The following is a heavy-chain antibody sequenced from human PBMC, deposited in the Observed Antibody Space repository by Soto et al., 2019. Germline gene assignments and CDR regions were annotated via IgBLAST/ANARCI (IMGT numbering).Heavy chain of an antibody. Sequence: VRLSCAASGFTFSDYSMTWVRQAPGKGLEWLSYIGSGGSPIKYADSVMGRFTVSRDNAKSSLYLQMNSLRAEDTAVYYCARGLGSSWFFLWGQGTLVTVSS. D-gene: IGHD6-13*01. J-gene: IGHJ5*02. CDR2: IGSGGSPI. V-gene: IGHV3-48*01. CDR1: GFTFSDYS. CDR3: ARGLGSSWFFL.